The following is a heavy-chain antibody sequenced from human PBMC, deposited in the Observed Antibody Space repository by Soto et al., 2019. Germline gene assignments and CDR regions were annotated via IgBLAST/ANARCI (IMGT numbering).Heavy chain of an antibody. V-gene: IGHV1-69*13. CDR2: IIPIFGTA. Sequence: SVKVSCKASGGTFSSYAISWVRQAPGQGLEWMGGIIPIFGTANYAQKFQGRVTITADESTSTAYMELSSLRSEDTAVYYCASDQQLVIQDYYYGMDVWGQGTTVTVSS. CDR3: ASDQQLVIQDYYYGMDV. J-gene: IGHJ6*02. CDR1: GGTFSSYA. D-gene: IGHD6-13*01.